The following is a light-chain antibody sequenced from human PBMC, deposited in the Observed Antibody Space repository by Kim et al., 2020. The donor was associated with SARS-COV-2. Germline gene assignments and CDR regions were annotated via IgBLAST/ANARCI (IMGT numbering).Light chain of an antibody. J-gene: IGKJ2*01. Sequence: DIVMTQSPDSLAVSLGERATINCKSSQSVLYSSNNKNYLAWYQHKPGQPPKLLIYWASTRESGVPDRFSGSGSGTDFTLTISSLQAEDVAVYYCQQYDSPPHTFGQGTKLEI. CDR3: QQYDSPPHT. CDR1: QSVLYSSNNKNY. CDR2: WAS. V-gene: IGKV4-1*01.